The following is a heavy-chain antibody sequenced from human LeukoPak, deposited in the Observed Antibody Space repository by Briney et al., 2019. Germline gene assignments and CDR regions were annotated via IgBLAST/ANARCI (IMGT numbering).Heavy chain of an antibody. Sequence: SLRLSCSPSGFTLGDYPRRWFRQAPGKGGEWGAFIRRKAYRGTTESAESVNDSFTISRDDSHSIAYLYMNSLKTHDTAGYYCTRAGHSSSWLFSYYMDVWGKGTTVTVPS. CDR3: TRAGHSSSWLFSYYMDV. V-gene: IGHV3-49*03. CDR2: IRRKAYRGTT. J-gene: IGHJ6*03. CDR1: GFTLGDYP. D-gene: IGHD6-13*01.